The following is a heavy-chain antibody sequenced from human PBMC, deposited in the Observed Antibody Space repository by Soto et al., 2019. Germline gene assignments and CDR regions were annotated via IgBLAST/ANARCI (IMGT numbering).Heavy chain of an antibody. D-gene: IGHD1-26*01. CDR3: ARERGGSYDY. CDR2: IYYSGST. V-gene: IGHV4-59*01. Sequence: TSETLSLTCTVSGGSISSYYWSWIRQPPGKGLEWIGYIYYSGSTNYNPSLKSRVTISVDTSKNQFSLKLSSVTAADTAVYYCARERGGSYDYWGQGTLVTVSS. CDR1: GGSISSYY. J-gene: IGHJ4*02.